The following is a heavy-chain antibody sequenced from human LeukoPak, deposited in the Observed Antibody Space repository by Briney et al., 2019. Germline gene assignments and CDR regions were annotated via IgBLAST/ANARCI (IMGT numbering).Heavy chain of an antibody. CDR2: MNPNSGNT. J-gene: IGHJ4*02. D-gene: IGHD2-8*01. V-gene: IGHV1-8*01. CDR1: GYTFTSYD. CDR3: ARGGYCTHGVCLGEDY. Sequence: ASVKVSCKASGYTFTSYDINWVRQATGQGLEWMGWMNPNSGNTGYAQKFQGRVTMTRNTSISTAYMELSSLRSEDTAVYYCARGGYCTHGVCLGEDYWGQGTLVTVSS.